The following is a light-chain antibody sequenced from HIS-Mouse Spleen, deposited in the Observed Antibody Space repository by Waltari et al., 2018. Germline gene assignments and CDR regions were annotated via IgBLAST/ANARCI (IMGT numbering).Light chain of an antibody. V-gene: IGLV1-47*01. J-gene: IGLJ3*02. CDR2: RNK. CDR3: AAWDDSLSGV. CDR1: SSNIGSNY. Sequence: QSVLTQPPSASGTPGQRVTISCSGSSSNIGSNYVYWYQQLPGTAPKLLIYRNKRRPSGVPDRFSGSKSGTSASLAISGLRSEDEADYYCAAWDDSLSGVFGGGTKLTVL.